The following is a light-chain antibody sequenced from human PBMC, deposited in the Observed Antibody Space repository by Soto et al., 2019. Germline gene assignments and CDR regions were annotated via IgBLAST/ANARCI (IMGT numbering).Light chain of an antibody. CDR2: DAS. J-gene: IGKJ4*01. CDR1: QSVSRY. Sequence: EIVLTQSPATLSLSPGESATLSCRASQSVSRYLGWYQQKPGQAPRRLIYDASIRATGVPARFRGGGSGADFSITITSLAPEDFAVYYCQQRSSWPRVSFGGGTKVEIK. V-gene: IGKV3-11*01. CDR3: QQRSSWPRVS.